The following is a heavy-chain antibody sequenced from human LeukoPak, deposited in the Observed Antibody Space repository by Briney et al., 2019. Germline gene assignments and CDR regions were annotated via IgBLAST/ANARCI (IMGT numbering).Heavy chain of an antibody. V-gene: IGHV3-53*01. CDR1: GFTVSSNY. CDR2: IYSGGST. CDR3: ARPGHYDCAYYYYMDV. J-gene: IGHJ6*03. D-gene: IGHD2-21*02. Sequence: PGGSLRLSCAASGFTVSSNYMSWVRQAPGKGLEWVSVIYSGGSTYYADSVKGRFTISRDNSKNTLYLQMNSLRAEDTAVYYCARPGHYDCAYYYYMDVWGKGTTVTVSS.